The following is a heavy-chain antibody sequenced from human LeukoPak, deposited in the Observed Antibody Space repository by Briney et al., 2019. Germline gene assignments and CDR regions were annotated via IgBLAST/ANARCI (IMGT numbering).Heavy chain of an antibody. CDR1: GGSFSGYY. D-gene: IGHD7-27*01. CDR2: INHSGST. V-gene: IGHV4-34*01. J-gene: IGHJ6*03. CDR3: ARGKTGYYYYYYMDV. Sequence: SETLSLTCAVYGGSFSGYYWSWIRQPPGKGLEWIGEINHSGSTNYNPSLKSRVTISVDTSKNQFSLKLSSVTAADTAVYYCARGKTGYYYYYYMDVWGEGTTVTVSS.